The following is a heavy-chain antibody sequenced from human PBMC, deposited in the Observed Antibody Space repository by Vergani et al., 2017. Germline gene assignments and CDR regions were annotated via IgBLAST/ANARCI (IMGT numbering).Heavy chain of an antibody. J-gene: IGHJ6*03. CDR1: GGSISSYY. V-gene: IGHV4-4*07. CDR2: IYTSGTT. Sequence: QVQLQESGPGLVKPSETLSLTCTVSGGSISSYYWSWIRQPAGKGLEWIGRIYTSGTTYDNPSLRSRLTISVDTSQNQFSLKLRSVTAADTAVYYCARVDTQVPATSHFYYMDVWGKGTTVVVSS. D-gene: IGHD6-25*01. CDR3: ARVDTQVPATSHFYYMDV.